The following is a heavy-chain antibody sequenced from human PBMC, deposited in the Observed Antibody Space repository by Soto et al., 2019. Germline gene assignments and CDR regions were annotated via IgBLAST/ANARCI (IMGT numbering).Heavy chain of an antibody. V-gene: IGHV3-74*01. J-gene: IGHJ4*02. Sequence: RRLSCGASGFTFSNYWMHWVRQAPGEGLVWVSRISGDGSFTRFADSVKGRFTISRDNAKNTMSLQMNSLRVDDTAVYYCARVGGGAGNFDYWGQGTLVTVSS. CDR3: ARVGGGAGNFDY. CDR1: GFTFSNYW. D-gene: IGHD2-21*01. CDR2: ISGDGSFT.